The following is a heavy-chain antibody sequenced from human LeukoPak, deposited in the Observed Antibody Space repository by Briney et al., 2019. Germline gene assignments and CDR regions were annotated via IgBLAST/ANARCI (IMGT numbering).Heavy chain of an antibody. J-gene: IGHJ6*02. CDR2: INHSGST. V-gene: IGHV4-34*01. CDR1: GGSFSGYY. CDR3: ARGPYSNSSYYYGMDV. Sequence: SETLSLTCAVYGGSFSGYYWRWIRQPPGKGLEWIGEINHSGSTNYNPSLKSRVTISVDTSKNQFSLKLSSVTAADTAVYYCARGPYSNSSYYYGMDVWGQGTTVTVSS. D-gene: IGHD4-11*01.